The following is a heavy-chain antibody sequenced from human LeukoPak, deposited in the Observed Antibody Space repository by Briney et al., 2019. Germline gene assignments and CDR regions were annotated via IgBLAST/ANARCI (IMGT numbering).Heavy chain of an antibody. V-gene: IGHV3-9*01. J-gene: IGHJ4*02. D-gene: IGHD3-22*01. CDR3: ARAATGDYYDSSGYYYFVDYFDY. CDR2: ITWNSDNI. Sequence: SGGSLRLSCAASGFTLGDYAMHWVRQAPGKGLEWVSGITWNSDNIGYADSVKGRFTISRDNAKNSLYLQMNSLRAEDTALYHCARAATGDYYDSSGYYYFVDYFDYWGQGTLVTVSS. CDR1: GFTLGDYA.